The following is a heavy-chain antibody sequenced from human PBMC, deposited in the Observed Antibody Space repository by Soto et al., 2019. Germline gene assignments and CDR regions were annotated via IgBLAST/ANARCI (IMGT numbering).Heavy chain of an antibody. CDR1: GYTFTSYG. D-gene: IGHD3-22*01. V-gene: IGHV1-18*01. CDR3: ARDPYDSSGVYYGAFDV. Sequence: ASVKVSCKASGYTFTSYGISWVRQAPGQGLEWMGWISAYNGNTNYAQKLQGRVTMTTDTSTSTAYMELRSLRSDDTAVYYCARDPYDSSGVYYGAFDVWGRGTVVTVSS. J-gene: IGHJ3*01. CDR2: ISAYNGNT.